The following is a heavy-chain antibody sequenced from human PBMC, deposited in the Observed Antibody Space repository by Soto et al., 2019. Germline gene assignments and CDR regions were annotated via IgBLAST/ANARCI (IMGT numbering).Heavy chain of an antibody. J-gene: IGHJ5*01. D-gene: IGHD3-10*01. CDR3: ARVARPMVRGVIISPWFDS. CDR1: RGSISSGDFY. V-gene: IGHV4-30-4*01. CDR2: IYYSGVT. Sequence: SETLSLTCTVSRGSISSGDFYWSWIRQPPGKGLEWIGYIYYSGVTYYNPSLKSRVTISVDTSKNQFSLKLSSVTAADTAVYYCARVARPMVRGVIISPWFDSWGQGTLVTVSS.